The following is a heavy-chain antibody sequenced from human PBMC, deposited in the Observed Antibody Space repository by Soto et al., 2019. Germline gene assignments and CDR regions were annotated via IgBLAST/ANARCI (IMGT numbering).Heavy chain of an antibody. Sequence: SETLSLTCTVSGDSVISATYYWSWIRQPPGKGLEWIGYIYYDGGTTYNSSLKSRVTISTDTSRSQLSLQLTSATPADTAVYYCARVAKMLYDRSLLSRRSSNWFDPWGQGTLVTVSS. CDR1: GDSVISATYY. D-gene: IGHD2-8*01. J-gene: IGHJ5*02. CDR2: IYYDGGT. CDR3: ARVAKMLYDRSLLSRRSSNWFDP. V-gene: IGHV4-61*01.